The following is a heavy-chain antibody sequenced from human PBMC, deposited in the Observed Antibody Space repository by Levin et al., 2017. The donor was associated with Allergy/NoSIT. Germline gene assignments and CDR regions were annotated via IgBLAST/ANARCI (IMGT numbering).Heavy chain of an antibody. CDR3: ARDRYSSSWYPNYYYYYMDV. V-gene: IGHV4-59*01. CDR1: GGSISSYY. CDR2: IYYSGST. J-gene: IGHJ6*03. D-gene: IGHD6-13*01. Sequence: PSETLSLTCTVSGGSISSYYWSWIRQPPGKGLEWIGYIYYSGSTNYNPSLKSRVTISVDTSKNQFSLKLSSVTAADTAVYYCARDRYSSSWYPNYYYYYMDVWGKGTTVTVSS.